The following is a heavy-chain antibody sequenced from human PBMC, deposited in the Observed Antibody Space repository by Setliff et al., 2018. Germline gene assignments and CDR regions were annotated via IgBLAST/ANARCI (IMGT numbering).Heavy chain of an antibody. V-gene: IGHV3-30*02. J-gene: IGHJ4*02. Sequence: GGSLRLSCAASGFTFSSYGMHWVRQAPGKGLEWLAFISYHEITKTFADSVKGRFTVSRDNSQNTLYLEMNSLRAEDTASYYCARAVVGYGDLYYFDCWGQGTLVTVSS. CDR2: ISYHEITK. D-gene: IGHD4-17*01. CDR3: ARAVVGYGDLYYFDC. CDR1: GFTFSSYG.